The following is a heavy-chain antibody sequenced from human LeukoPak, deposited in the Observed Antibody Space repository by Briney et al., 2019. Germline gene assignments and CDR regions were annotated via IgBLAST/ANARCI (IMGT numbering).Heavy chain of an antibody. CDR1: GFTFSSYG. CDR3: AKGYCSGGSCYTPAGLDY. V-gene: IGHV3-33*06. CDR2: IWYDGSNK. D-gene: IGHD2-15*01. Sequence: PGGSLRLSCAASGFTFSSYGMHWVRQAPGKGLEWVAVIWYDGSNKYYADSVKGRFTISRDNSKNTLYLQMNSLRAEDTAVYYCAKGYCSGGSCYTPAGLDYWAREPWSPSPQ. J-gene: IGHJ4*02.